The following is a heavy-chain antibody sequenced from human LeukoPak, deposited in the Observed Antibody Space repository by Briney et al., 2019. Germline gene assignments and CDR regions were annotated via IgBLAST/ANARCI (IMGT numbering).Heavy chain of an antibody. Sequence: GGSLRLSCAASGFPFGTYAMSWVRQGPGRGLEWVSAISGIGTYTYYADSVKGRFTISRDTSEDTLFLQMNSLRAEDTAVYYCAREADCTDGSCYRGAFDIWGQGTMITVSS. CDR2: ISGIGTYT. CDR3: AREADCTDGSCYRGAFDI. J-gene: IGHJ3*02. CDR1: GFPFGTYA. V-gene: IGHV3-23*01. D-gene: IGHD2-15*01.